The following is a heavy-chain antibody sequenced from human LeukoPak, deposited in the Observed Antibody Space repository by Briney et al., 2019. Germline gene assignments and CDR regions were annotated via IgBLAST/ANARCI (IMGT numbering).Heavy chain of an antibody. CDR3: AKGGSSWSRFDY. V-gene: IGHV3-23*01. CDR1: GFTFTSDA. CDR2: ISSSGEST. Sequence: GGSLRLSCAASGFTFTSDAMGWVRQAPGKGLEWVSTISSSGESTYYAYSVKGRFTISRDNSKNTLYLQMSSLRAEDTAVYYCAKGGSSWSRFDYWGQGTLVTVSS. J-gene: IGHJ4*02. D-gene: IGHD6-13*01.